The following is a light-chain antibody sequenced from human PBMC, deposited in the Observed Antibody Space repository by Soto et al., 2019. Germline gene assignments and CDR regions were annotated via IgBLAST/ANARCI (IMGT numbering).Light chain of an antibody. Sequence: EIVLTQSPGTLSLSPGERATLSCRASQTVSSSYLAWYQQKPGQAPRLIMYGASNRATGIPDRFTGRGSGTDFTLTISRLDPEDFAVYYCHHYGGSQYTFGQGTKLEI. CDR1: QTVSSSY. CDR2: GAS. CDR3: HHYGGSQYT. V-gene: IGKV3-20*01. J-gene: IGKJ2*01.